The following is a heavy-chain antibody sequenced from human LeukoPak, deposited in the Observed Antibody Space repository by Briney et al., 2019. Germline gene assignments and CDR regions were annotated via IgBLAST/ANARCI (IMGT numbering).Heavy chain of an antibody. CDR1: GFTFSTYW. Sequence: PGGSLRLSCAASGFTFSTYWMSWVRQAPGKGLEWVANIKQHGSEEYYVDSVKGRFTISRDNAKNSLYLQMNSLRAEDTAVYYCARGGGTFDYWGQGTLVTVSS. CDR2: IKQHGSEE. J-gene: IGHJ4*02. D-gene: IGHD3-10*01. V-gene: IGHV3-7*01. CDR3: ARGGGTFDY.